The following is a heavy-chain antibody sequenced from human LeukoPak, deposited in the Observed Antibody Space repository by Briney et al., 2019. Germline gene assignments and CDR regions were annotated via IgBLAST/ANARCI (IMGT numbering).Heavy chain of an antibody. CDR2: NHWNAAD. V-gene: IGHV2-5*01. Sequence: ESGPTLVNPTQTLTLTCTFSGFSLSTSGVGVGWIRQPPGKALEWLAVNHWNAADHYSPSLNSRLTITEDTSKNQVLLTMTDMDPVDTATYYCAHRTVGNSFDYWGQGILVTVSS. CDR3: AHRTVGNSFDY. CDR1: GFSLSTSGVG. D-gene: IGHD1-26*01. J-gene: IGHJ4*02.